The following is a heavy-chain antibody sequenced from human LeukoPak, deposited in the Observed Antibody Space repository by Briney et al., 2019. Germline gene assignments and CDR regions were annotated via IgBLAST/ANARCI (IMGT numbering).Heavy chain of an antibody. Sequence: PGGSLRLSCAVSGFTLSNYGMSWVRQAPGKGLEWVAGIGGSGGRTNYADSVKGRFTISRDNPKNTLYLQMNSLRVEDTAVYFCAKRGVVIRVILVGFHKEAYYFDSWGQGALVTVSS. CDR3: AKRGVVIRVILVGFHKEAYYFDS. CDR2: IGGSGGRT. J-gene: IGHJ4*02. CDR1: GFTLSNYG. D-gene: IGHD3-22*01. V-gene: IGHV3-23*01.